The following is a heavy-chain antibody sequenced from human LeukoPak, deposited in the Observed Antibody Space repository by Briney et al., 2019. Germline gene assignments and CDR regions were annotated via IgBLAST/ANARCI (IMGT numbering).Heavy chain of an antibody. J-gene: IGHJ4*02. D-gene: IGHD2-15*01. CDR3: ARQTYCSGGTCYDY. CDR1: GYSFTSYW. CDR2: IDPSDSYT. V-gene: IGHV5-10-1*01. Sequence: GESLSISCEGSGYSFTSYWISWVRQMPGKGLEWMGRIDPSDSYTKYSPSFQGHVSISADKSISTAYLQWSSLKASDTAMYYCARQTYCSGGTCYDYWGQGTLITVSS.